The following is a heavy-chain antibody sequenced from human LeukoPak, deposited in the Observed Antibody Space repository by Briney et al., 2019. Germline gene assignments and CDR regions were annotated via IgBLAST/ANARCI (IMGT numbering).Heavy chain of an antibody. CDR1: GFTFSIYD. CDR3: ARGRYYYDSSGYSGTYYFDY. CDR2: IGTAGDT. D-gene: IGHD3-22*01. V-gene: IGHV3-13*01. J-gene: IGHJ4*02. Sequence: GGSLRLSCAASGFTFSIYDMHWVRQATGKGLEWVSAIGTAGDTYYPGSVKGRFTISRENAKNSLYLQMNSLRAGDTAVYYCARGRYYYDSSGYSGTYYFDYWGQGTLVTVSS.